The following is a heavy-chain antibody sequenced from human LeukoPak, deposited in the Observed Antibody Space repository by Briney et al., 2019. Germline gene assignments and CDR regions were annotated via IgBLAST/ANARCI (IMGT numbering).Heavy chain of an antibody. J-gene: IGHJ4*02. V-gene: IGHV3-23*01. CDR3: AKKAVAGD. Sequence: QPGGSLTLSCSASGFTFNNYVMSWVRQAPGKGLEWVSGISGSGSSTYYAASVKGRFTISRDNSKNTLYLQMNSLTAEVTAVYYCAKKAVAGDWGQGTLVTVSS. D-gene: IGHD6-19*01. CDR2: ISGSGSST. CDR1: GFTFNNYV.